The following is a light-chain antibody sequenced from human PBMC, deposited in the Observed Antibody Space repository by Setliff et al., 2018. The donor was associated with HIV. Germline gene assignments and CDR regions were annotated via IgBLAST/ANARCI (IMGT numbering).Light chain of an antibody. J-gene: IGLJ1*01. CDR2: EVN. V-gene: IGLV2-23*02. CDR3: CSYENSGTFYV. Sequence: SALTQPASVSGSPGQSITMSCTGTKNDVGGHDVVSWYQQYPGKAPKLIIYEVNKRPSGLSNRFSGSKSGNTASLTISGLQAEDEAEYYCCSYENSGTFYVFGTGTKVNVL. CDR1: KNDVGGHDV.